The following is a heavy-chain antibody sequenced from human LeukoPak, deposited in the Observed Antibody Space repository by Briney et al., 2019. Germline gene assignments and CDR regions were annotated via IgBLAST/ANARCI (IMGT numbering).Heavy chain of an antibody. CDR2: IYTSGST. CDR3: ARGFLGDYYGSGSYYVFDY. CDR1: GGSISSYY. J-gene: IGHJ4*02. D-gene: IGHD3-10*01. Sequence: SETLSLTCTISGGSISSYYWSWIRQPAGKGLEWIGRIYTSGSTKYNSSLKSRVTMSVDTSKNQFSLKLSSVTAADTAVYYCARGFLGDYYGSGSYYVFDYWGQGTLVTVSS. V-gene: IGHV4-4*07.